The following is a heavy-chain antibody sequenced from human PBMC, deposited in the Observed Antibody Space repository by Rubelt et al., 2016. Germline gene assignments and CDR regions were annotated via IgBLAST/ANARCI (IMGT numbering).Heavy chain of an antibody. CDR1: GFTFSSYA. CDR3: ARRTGGSPDY. CDR2: ISYDGSNK. D-gene: IGHD1-26*01. Sequence: VQLLESGGGLLQPGGSLRLSCAASGFTFSSYAMSWVRQAPGKGLEWVAVISYDGSNKYYAESVKGRFTISRDNSKNMLYLQMNSLRPDDTAVYYCARRTGGSPDYWGQGTLVSVSS. J-gene: IGHJ4*02. V-gene: IGHV3-30*04.